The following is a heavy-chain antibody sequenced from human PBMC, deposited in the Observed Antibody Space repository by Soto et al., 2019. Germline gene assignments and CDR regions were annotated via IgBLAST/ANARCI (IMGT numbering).Heavy chain of an antibody. Sequence: TGSRLSISKKKVGVSWIRQPPGKALEWLAHIFSNDEKSYRTSLKSRLTISEDTSKSQVVLTMTNVDPVDRAKFFCACFFFGREEARRYFRLVSAVQVTRSSDL. V-gene: IGHV2-26*04. CDR1: RLSISKKKVG. D-gene: IGHD3-9*01. CDR2: IFSNDEK. CDR3: ACFFFGREEARRYFRLVSAVQVTRSSDL. J-gene: IGHJ2*01.